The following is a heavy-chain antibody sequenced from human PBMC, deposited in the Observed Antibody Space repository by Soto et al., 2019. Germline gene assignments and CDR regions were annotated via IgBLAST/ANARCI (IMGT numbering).Heavy chain of an antibody. CDR2: IYYSGST. CDR1: GGSISSYY. CDR3: ASRSGSYPYYFDY. J-gene: IGHJ4*02. D-gene: IGHD1-26*01. Sequence: LSLTCTVSGGSISSYYWSWIRQPPGKGLEWIGYIYYSGSTNYNPSLKSRVTISVDTSKNQFSLKLSSVTAADTAVYYCASRSGSYPYYFDYWGQGTLVTVSS. V-gene: IGHV4-59*01.